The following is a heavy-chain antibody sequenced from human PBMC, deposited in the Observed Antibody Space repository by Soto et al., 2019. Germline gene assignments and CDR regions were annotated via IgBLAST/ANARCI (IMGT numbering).Heavy chain of an antibody. Sequence: EVQLVESGGGLVQPGGSVRLSCAASGFTFSNYWMHWVRQTPGKGLVWVSRVGSDGRGATYADSVKGRFPISRDNAKNTMYLQMDSPRVEDTAMYHCARDGLMHGPDMDQWGQGILVTVPS. CDR3: ARDGLMHGPDMDQ. D-gene: IGHD3-16*01. CDR1: GFTFSNYW. J-gene: IGHJ4*02. CDR2: VGSDGRGA. V-gene: IGHV3-74*01.